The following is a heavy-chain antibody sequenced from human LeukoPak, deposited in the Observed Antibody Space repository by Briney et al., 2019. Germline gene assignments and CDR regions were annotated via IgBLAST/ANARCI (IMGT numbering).Heavy chain of an antibody. Sequence: SETLSLTCVVSGYSISNDYYWGWIRQPPGKGLEWIGNIYHSGGSYYNPSLKSRVTILVDTSKNQFSLKLSSVTAADTAVYYCARTPATTWTNHFDYWGQGTLVTVSS. J-gene: IGHJ4*02. CDR1: GYSISNDYY. D-gene: IGHD4-17*01. CDR2: IYHSGGS. CDR3: ARTPATTWTNHFDY. V-gene: IGHV4-38-2*01.